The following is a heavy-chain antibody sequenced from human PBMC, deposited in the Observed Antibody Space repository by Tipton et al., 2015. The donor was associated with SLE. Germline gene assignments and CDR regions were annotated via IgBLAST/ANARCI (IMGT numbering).Heavy chain of an antibody. J-gene: IGHJ4*02. V-gene: IGHV4-61*02. D-gene: IGHD6-19*01. CDR3: ARSPRESSGWYYFDY. Sequence: TLSLTCTVSGGSISSSSYYWGWTRQPPGKGLEWIGRIYTSGSTNYNPSLKSRVTMSVDTSENQFSLKLSSVTAADTAVYYCARSPRESSGWYYFDYWGQGTLVTVSS. CDR1: GGSISSSSYY. CDR2: IYTSGST.